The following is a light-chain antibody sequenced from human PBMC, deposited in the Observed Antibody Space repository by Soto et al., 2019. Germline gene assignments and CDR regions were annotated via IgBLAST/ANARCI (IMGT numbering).Light chain of an antibody. Sequence: DIQMTQSPSSLSASVGDRVTITCRASQSISSYLNWYQQKPGKAPKLLIYAASSLQSGVPSRFSGSGSGTDFTLTISSLQSEDFAVYYCQQYNKWPRTFGQGTKVDI. CDR3: QQYNKWPRT. CDR1: QSISSY. J-gene: IGKJ1*01. V-gene: IGKV1-39*01. CDR2: AAS.